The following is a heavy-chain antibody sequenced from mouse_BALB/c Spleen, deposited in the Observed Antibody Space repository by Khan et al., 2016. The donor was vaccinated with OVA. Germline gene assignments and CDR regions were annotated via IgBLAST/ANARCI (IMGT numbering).Heavy chain of an antibody. D-gene: IGHD2-1*01. CDR3: STGNGISYGHYWFAY. V-gene: IGHV14-3*02. CDR2: IDPANGNT. CDR1: GFNIKDTF. Sequence: VQLQQSGAELVKPGASVKLSCTASGFNIKDTFIHWLKQRPKQGLEWIGRIDPANGNTKYDPKFQGKATMTAETTSNTASLQLSSLTSEDAAVHYCSTGNGISYGHYWFAYWGQGTLVTVSA. J-gene: IGHJ3*01.